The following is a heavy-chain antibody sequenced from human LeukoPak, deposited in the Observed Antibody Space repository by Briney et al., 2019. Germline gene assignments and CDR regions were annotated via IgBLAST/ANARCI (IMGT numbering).Heavy chain of an antibody. Sequence: SETLSLTCTVSGGSISSYYWSWIRQPAGKGLEGIGRIYTSGSTNYNPSLKSRVTMSVDTSKNQFSLKLSSVTAADTAVYYCARGKVVVVPAASMGHNWFDPWGQGTLVTVSS. D-gene: IGHD2-2*01. CDR3: ARGKVVVVPAASMGHNWFDP. V-gene: IGHV4-4*07. CDR1: GGSISSYY. CDR2: IYTSGST. J-gene: IGHJ5*02.